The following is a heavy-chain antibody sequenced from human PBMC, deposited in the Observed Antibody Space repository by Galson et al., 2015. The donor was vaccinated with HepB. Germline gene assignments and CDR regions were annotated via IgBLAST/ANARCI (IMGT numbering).Heavy chain of an antibody. Sequence: SLRLSCAASGFTFSNYYMSWIRQAPGKGLEWVSYISSSGSTIYYADSVKGRFTISRDNAKNSLYLQMNSLRAEDTAVYYCARDRAYYYDSSHCYMDVWGKGTTVTVSS. CDR3: ARDRAYYYDSSHCYMDV. CDR2: ISSSGSTI. V-gene: IGHV3-11*01. J-gene: IGHJ6*03. D-gene: IGHD3-22*01. CDR1: GFTFSNYY.